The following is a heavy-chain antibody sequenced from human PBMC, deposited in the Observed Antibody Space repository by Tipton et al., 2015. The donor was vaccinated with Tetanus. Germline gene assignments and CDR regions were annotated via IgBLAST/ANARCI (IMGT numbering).Heavy chain of an antibody. Sequence: LRLSCAVSGGSFSGFYWSWIRQPPGKGLEWIGEINHRGGTSYNPSLKSRVTISVDTSKNQFSLRLTSVTAADTAVYFCARNVYTVTNDAFDIWGHGTLVNVSS. CDR1: GGSFSGFY. CDR3: ARNVYTVTNDAFDI. CDR2: INHRGGT. J-gene: IGHJ3*02. D-gene: IGHD4-11*01. V-gene: IGHV4-34*01.